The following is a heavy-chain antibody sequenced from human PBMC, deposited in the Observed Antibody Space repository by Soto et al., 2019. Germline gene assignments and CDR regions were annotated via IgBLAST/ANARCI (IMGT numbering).Heavy chain of an antibody. Sequence: GGSLRLSCAASGFIFRNHVLNWVRQAPGKGLEWVSAIDNSGDGSFYADSVKGRFIISRGNSKDTVFLHMNNLRPEDTAFYYCAKIPSRGMIFGAGSWGQGTLVTVSS. CDR1: GFIFRNHV. CDR3: AKIPSRGMIFGAGS. V-gene: IGHV3-23*05. D-gene: IGHD3-3*01. CDR2: IDNSGDGS. J-gene: IGHJ5*02.